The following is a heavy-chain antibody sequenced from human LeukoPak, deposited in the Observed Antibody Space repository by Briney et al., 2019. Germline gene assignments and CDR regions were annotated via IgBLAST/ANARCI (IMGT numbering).Heavy chain of an antibody. CDR1: GFTFSSHW. Sequence: GGSLRLSCAASGFTFSSHWMHWVRQAPGKGLVWVSRINSDGSITSYADSVKGRFTISRDNAKDTLYLQMNSLRAEDAAVYYCASPMWDTAIHDYWGQGTLVAVSS. J-gene: IGHJ4*02. D-gene: IGHD5-18*01. V-gene: IGHV3-74*01. CDR3: ASPMWDTAIHDY. CDR2: INSDGSIT.